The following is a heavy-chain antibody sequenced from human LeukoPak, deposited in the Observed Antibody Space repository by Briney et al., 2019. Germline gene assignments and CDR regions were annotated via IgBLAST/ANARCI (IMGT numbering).Heavy chain of an antibody. D-gene: IGHD3-22*01. J-gene: IGHJ3*02. Sequence: SETLSLTCTVSGYSISSGYYWGWIRPPPGKGLEWIGCIYHSGSTYYNPSLKSRVTISVDTSKNQFSLKLSSVTAADTAVYYCARVYLGYYYDSSGRSYAFDIWGQGTMVTVSS. CDR3: ARVYLGYYYDSSGRSYAFDI. CDR2: IYHSGST. V-gene: IGHV4-38-2*02. CDR1: GYSISSGYY.